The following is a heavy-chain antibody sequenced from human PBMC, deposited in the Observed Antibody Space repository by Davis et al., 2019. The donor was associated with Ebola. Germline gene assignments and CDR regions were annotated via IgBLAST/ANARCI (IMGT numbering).Heavy chain of an antibody. D-gene: IGHD6-19*01. CDR2: ISANNGNT. V-gene: IGHV1-18*04. CDR1: GYTFTNYG. J-gene: IGHJ4*02. CDR3: ATSRPGIAVAGLDY. Sequence: ASVKVSCKTSGYTFTNYGISWVRQAPGQGLEWMGWISANNGNTNNAQKFQGRVTMTTDTSTSTAYMEVKSLRSDDTAVYYCATSRPGIAVAGLDYWGQGTLVTVSS.